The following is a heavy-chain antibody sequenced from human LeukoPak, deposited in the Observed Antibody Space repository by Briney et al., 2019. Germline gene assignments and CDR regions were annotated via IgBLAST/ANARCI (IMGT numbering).Heavy chain of an antibody. D-gene: IGHD6-13*01. V-gene: IGHV1-69-2*01. CDR3: ATDVYRGSSWYVPYFQH. J-gene: IGHJ1*01. CDR2: VDPEDGET. CDR1: GYTFTDYY. Sequence: GASVKVSCTASGYTFTDYYMHWVQQAPGKGLEWMGRVDPEDGETIYAEKFQGRVTITADTSTDTAYMELSSLRSEDTAVYYCATDVYRGSSWYVPYFQHWGQGTLVTVSS.